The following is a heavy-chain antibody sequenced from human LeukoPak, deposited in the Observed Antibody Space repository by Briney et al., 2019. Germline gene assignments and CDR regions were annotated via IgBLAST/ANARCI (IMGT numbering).Heavy chain of an antibody. V-gene: IGHV3-48*01. Sequence: GGSLRLSCAASGFTFSSYSMNWVRQAPGKGLEWVSYISSSSSTIYYADSVKGRFTISRDNAKSSLYLQMNSLRAEDTAVYYCARDLGYFDWFVVWGQGTLVTVSS. CDR3: ARDLGYFDWFVV. CDR1: GFTFSSYS. D-gene: IGHD3-9*01. J-gene: IGHJ5*02. CDR2: ISSSSSTI.